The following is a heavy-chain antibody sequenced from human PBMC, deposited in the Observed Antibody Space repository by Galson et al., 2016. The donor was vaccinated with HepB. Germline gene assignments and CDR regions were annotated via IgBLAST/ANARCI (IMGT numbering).Heavy chain of an antibody. J-gene: IGHJ4*02. CDR2: IRNKRDGGTA. V-gene: IGHV3-15*05. Sequence: SLRLSCAASGFVFSNYGMHWVRQAPGTGLEWVGNIRNKRDGGTADYGAPAKGRFTISRDDSKNTLYLQMSSLKTDDTAVYFCTTWDWGLDCWGQGTLVTVSS. CDR3: TTWDWGLDC. D-gene: IGHD3/OR15-3a*01. CDR1: GFVFSNYG.